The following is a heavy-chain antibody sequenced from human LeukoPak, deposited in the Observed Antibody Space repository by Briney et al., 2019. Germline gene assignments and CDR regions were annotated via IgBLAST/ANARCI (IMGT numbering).Heavy chain of an antibody. J-gene: IGHJ3*02. CDR1: GFTFNNYA. CDR2: VSGSGGRI. D-gene: IGHD6-19*01. V-gene: IGHV3-23*01. CDR3: AKGPQWATGVAFYI. Sequence: GGSLRLSCAASGFTFNNYAMNWVRQAPGKGLEWVSFVSGSGGRIYYAGSVKGRFTISRDNSKDTLHLQMNSLRAEDTALYYCAKGPQWATGVAFYIWGQGKLVTVSS.